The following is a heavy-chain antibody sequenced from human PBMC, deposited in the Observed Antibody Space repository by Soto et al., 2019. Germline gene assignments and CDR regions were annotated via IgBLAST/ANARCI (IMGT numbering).Heavy chain of an antibody. CDR3: ARVEWYYDFWSGYPNYYYYYMDV. CDR2: TYYRSKWYN. CDR1: GDSVSSNSAA. Sequence: PSQTLSLTCAISGDSVSSNSAAWNWIRQSPSRGLEWLGRTYYRSKWYNDYAVSVKSRITINPDTSKNQFSLQLNSVTPEDTAVYYCARVEWYYDFWSGYPNYYYYYMDVWGKGTTVTFSS. V-gene: IGHV6-1*01. J-gene: IGHJ6*03. D-gene: IGHD3-3*01.